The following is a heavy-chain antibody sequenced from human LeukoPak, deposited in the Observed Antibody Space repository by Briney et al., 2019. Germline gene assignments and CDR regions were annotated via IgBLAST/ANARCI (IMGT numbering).Heavy chain of an antibody. CDR3: ARESGSTSYKYYYYGMDV. J-gene: IGHJ6*02. CDR2: IYYSGST. CDR1: GGSIRSGGYY. D-gene: IGHD2-2*01. Sequence: PSETLSLTCTVSGGSIRSGGYYWSWIRQHPGKGLEWIGYIYYSGSTYYNPSLKSRVTISVDTSKNQFSLKLSSVTAADTAVYYCARESGSTSYKYYYYGMDVWGQGTTVTVSS. V-gene: IGHV4-31*03.